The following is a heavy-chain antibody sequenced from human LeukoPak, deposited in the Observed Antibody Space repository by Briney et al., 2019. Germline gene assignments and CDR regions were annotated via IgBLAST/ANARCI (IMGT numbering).Heavy chain of an antibody. CDR1: GFTFSSYA. CDR3: ARDCSSSCGMYAFDI. CDR2: ISYDGSNK. D-gene: IGHD6-13*01. Sequence: GGSLRLSCAASGFTFSSYAMHWVRQAPGKGLEWVAVISYDGSNKYYADSVKGRFTISRDNSKNTLYLQMNSLRAEDTAVYYCARDCSSSCGMYAFDIWGQGTMVTVSS. V-gene: IGHV3-30-3*01. J-gene: IGHJ3*02.